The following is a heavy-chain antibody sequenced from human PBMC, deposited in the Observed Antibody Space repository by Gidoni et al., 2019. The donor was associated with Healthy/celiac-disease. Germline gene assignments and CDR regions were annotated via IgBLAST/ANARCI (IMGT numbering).Heavy chain of an antibody. CDR3: ARDLRPAGLYAFDI. D-gene: IGHD2-2*01. CDR2: IYSGGST. J-gene: IGHJ3*02. CDR1: GFTVSSNY. Sequence: EVQLVESGGGLIQPGGSLRLSCAASGFTVSSNYMSWVRQAPGKGLEWVSVIYSGGSTYYADSVKGRFTISRDNSKNTLYLQMNSLRAEDTAVYYCARDLRPAGLYAFDIWGQGTMVTVSS. V-gene: IGHV3-53*01.